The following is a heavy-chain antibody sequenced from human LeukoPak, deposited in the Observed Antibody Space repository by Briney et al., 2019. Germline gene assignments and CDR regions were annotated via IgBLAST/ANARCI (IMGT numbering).Heavy chain of an antibody. V-gene: IGHV3-30-3*01. J-gene: IGHJ3*02. Sequence: GGSLRLSCAASGFTFSSYAMHWVRQAPGKGLEWVAVISYDGSNKYYADSVKGRFTISRDNSKNTLYLQMNSLRAEDTAVYYCATETPGGSGYYHDAFDIWGQGTMVTVSS. CDR3: ATETPGGSGYYHDAFDI. CDR1: GFTFSSYA. CDR2: ISYDGSNK. D-gene: IGHD3-22*01.